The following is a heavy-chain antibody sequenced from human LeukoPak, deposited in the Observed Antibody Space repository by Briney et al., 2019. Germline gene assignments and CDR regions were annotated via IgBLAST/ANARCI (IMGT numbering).Heavy chain of an antibody. D-gene: IGHD3-22*01. J-gene: IGHJ5*02. CDR3: ARPYYYDSRIDP. CDR1: GGSISSGDYY. V-gene: IGHV4-30-4*01. Sequence: PSETLSLTCTVPGGSISSGDYYWSWLRQPPGKGLEWIAYMYYSGSTYYNPSLKSRVTMSADTSKNQLSLRLSSVTAADTAVYYCARPYYYDSRIDPWGQGILVTVSS. CDR2: MYYSGST.